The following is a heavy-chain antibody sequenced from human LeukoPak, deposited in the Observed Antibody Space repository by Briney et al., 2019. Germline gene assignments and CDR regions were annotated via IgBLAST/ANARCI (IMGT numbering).Heavy chain of an antibody. D-gene: IGHD3-16*01. J-gene: IGHJ4*02. Sequence: PSETLSLTCTVSGGSISSRGYYWGWIRQPPGKGLEWIGSIYYSGSTYYNPSLKSRVTISVDTSKNQFSLKLSSVTAADTAVYYCARLYTEYFDYWGQGTLVTVSS. CDR1: GGSISSRGYY. V-gene: IGHV4-39*01. CDR3: ARLYTEYFDY. CDR2: IYYSGST.